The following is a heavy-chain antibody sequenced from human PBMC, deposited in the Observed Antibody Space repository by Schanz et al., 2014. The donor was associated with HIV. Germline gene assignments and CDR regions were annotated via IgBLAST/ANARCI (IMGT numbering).Heavy chain of an antibody. CDR1: GYTFTSYD. Sequence: QVQLVQSGAEVKKPGASVKVSCKASGYTFTSYDVNWVRQATGQGLEWIGWINPNSGGADSAQKFQGRVTMTRDTSITTAYMELYSLSSEDTAVYYCARSLGYNNNWHDYWGQGTLVTVSS. D-gene: IGHD6-13*01. CDR2: INPNSGGA. CDR3: ARSLGYNNNWHDY. V-gene: IGHV1-8*01. J-gene: IGHJ4*02.